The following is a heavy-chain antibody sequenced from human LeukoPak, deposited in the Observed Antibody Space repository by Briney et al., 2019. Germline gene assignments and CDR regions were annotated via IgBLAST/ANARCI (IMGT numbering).Heavy chain of an antibody. Sequence: PSETLSLTCTVSGGSISSGSYYWSWIRQPAGKGLEWIGRIYTSGSTNYNPSLKSRVTISVDTSENQFSLNLGSVTAADTAVYYCARDGYSYGYFDYWGQGTLVTVSS. J-gene: IGHJ4*02. V-gene: IGHV4-61*02. CDR1: GGSISSGSYY. CDR2: IYTSGST. D-gene: IGHD5-18*01. CDR3: ARDGYSYGYFDY.